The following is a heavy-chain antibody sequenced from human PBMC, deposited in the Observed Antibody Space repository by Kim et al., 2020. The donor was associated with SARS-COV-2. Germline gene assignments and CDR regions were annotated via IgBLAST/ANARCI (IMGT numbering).Heavy chain of an antibody. CDR3: ARRKSLKARYYYYGMDV. Sequence: GESLKFSCKGSGYSFTSYWIGWVRQMPGKGLGWMGIIYPGDSDTRYSPSFQGQVIISADKSISTAYLQWSSLKASYTAMYYCARRKSLKARYYYYGMDVWGQGTTVTVSS. CDR2: IYPGDSDT. D-gene: IGHD3-16*01. V-gene: IGHV5-51*01. J-gene: IGHJ6*02. CDR1: GYSFTSYW.